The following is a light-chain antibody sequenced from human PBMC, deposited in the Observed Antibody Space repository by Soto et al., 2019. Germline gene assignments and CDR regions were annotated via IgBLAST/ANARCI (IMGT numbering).Light chain of an antibody. CDR2: SAS. CDR1: QSIRSH. J-gene: IGKJ5*01. V-gene: IGKV1-39*01. Sequence: IQMTQSPSSLSASLVDRVIITCRASQSIRSHLNWYQQRPGKAPKLLIYSASSLQSGVPSRFSGGGSGTVFTLTISSLQPEDSSTYYCQQSYTAPITFGQGTRLEI. CDR3: QQSYTAPIT.